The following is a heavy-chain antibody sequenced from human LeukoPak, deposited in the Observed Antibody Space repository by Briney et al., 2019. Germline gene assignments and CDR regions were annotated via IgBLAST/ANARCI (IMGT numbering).Heavy chain of an antibody. CDR3: ARVSDDSGWNFDY. D-gene: IGHD6-19*01. J-gene: IGHJ4*02. Sequence: ASVKVSCKASGYTFTSYDINWVRQATGQGLEWMGWMNPNSGNTGYAQKFQGRVTITREPSATTAYMELNSLTSEDTAVYYCARVSDDSGWNFDYWGQGTLVTVSS. CDR2: MNPNSGNT. V-gene: IGHV1-8*03. CDR1: GYTFTSYD.